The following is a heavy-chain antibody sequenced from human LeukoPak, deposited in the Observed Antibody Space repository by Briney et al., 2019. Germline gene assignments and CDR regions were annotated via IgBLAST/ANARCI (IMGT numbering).Heavy chain of an antibody. Sequence: SCKASGYTFTGYYMHWVRQAPGKGLEWVAVISFDGSNKYYADSVKGRFTISRDNSKNTLYLQMNSLRAEDTAVYCCAKPTLYGSSWYFFDYWGQGTLVTVSS. J-gene: IGHJ4*02. CDR1: GYTFTGYY. CDR2: ISFDGSNK. V-gene: IGHV3-30*18. CDR3: AKPTLYGSSWYFFDY. D-gene: IGHD6-13*01.